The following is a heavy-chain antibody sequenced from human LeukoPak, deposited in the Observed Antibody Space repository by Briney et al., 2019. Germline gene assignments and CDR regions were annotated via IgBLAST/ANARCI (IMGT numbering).Heavy chain of an antibody. Sequence: GASVKVSCKASGYTFTSYGISWVRQAPGQGLEWMGWISAYNGNTNYAQKLQGRVTMTTDTSTSTAYMELRSLRSDDTAVYYCARVFTSYYDSSGYGDAFDIWGQGTMVTVSS. V-gene: IGHV1-18*01. J-gene: IGHJ3*02. CDR2: ISAYNGNT. CDR3: ARVFTSYYDSSGYGDAFDI. CDR1: GYTFTSYG. D-gene: IGHD3-22*01.